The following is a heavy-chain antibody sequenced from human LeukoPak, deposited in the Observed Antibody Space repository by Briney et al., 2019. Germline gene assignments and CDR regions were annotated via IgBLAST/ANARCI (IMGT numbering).Heavy chain of an antibody. J-gene: IGHJ4*02. Sequence: SETLSLTCAVYGGSFSGYYWSWIRQPPGKGLEWIGEINHSGSTNYNPSLKSRVTISVDTSKNQFSLKLSSVTAADTAVYYCARWHNPVYSGSYYDYWGQGTLVTVSS. CDR3: ARWHNPVYSGSYYDY. D-gene: IGHD1-26*01. V-gene: IGHV4-34*01. CDR2: INHSGST. CDR1: GGSFSGYY.